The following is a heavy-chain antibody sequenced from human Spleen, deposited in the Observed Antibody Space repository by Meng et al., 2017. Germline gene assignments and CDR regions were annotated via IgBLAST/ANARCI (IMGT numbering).Heavy chain of an antibody. CDR2: ISWNSGSI. D-gene: IGHD6-19*01. J-gene: IGHJ4*02. CDR1: GFAEW. CDR3: ANGHSSGWFCPDY. V-gene: IGHV3-9*01. Sequence: SLKISCAASGFAEWMTWVRQAPGKGLEWVSGISWNSGSIGYADSVKGRFTISRDNAKNSLYLQMNSLRAEDTALYYCANGHSSGWFCPDYWGQGTLVTVSS.